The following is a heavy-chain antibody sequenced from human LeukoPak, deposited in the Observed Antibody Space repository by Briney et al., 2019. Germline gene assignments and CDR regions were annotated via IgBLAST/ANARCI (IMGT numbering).Heavy chain of an antibody. D-gene: IGHD4-17*01. CDR1: GFTFSSYG. V-gene: IGHV3-23*01. CDR3: AKDHGDYLSY. Sequence: GRSLRLSCAASGFTFSSYGMSWVRQAPGKGLEWVSVISGSGGSTYYADSVKGRFTISRDNSKNTLYLQMNSLRAEETAVYYCAKDHGDYLSYWGQGTLVTVSS. J-gene: IGHJ4*02. CDR2: ISGSGGST.